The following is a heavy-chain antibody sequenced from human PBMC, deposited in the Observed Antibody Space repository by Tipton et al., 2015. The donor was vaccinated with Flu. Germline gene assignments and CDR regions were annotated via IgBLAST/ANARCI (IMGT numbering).Heavy chain of an antibody. CDR2: ISSRSSYI. J-gene: IGHJ4*02. Sequence: SLRLSCAASGFTFSTYSMNWVRQAPGKGLEWVSSISSRSSYIYYADSVKGRFTISRDNAKNTLYLQMNSLRAEDTAVYYCAKVIPELVAGLDFWGQGTLVTVSS. CDR1: GFTFSTYS. CDR3: AKVIPELVAGLDF. D-gene: IGHD6-19*01. V-gene: IGHV3-21*04.